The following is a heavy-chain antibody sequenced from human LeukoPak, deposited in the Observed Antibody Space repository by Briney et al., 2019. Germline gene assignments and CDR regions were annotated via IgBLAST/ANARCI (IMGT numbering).Heavy chain of an antibody. CDR1: GGSISSYY. J-gene: IGHJ4*02. CDR3: ARAGGYGSGSYDY. Sequence: SETLSLTCTVSGGSISSYYWSWIRQPPGKGLEWIGYIYYSGSTNYSPSLKSRVTISVDTSKNQFSLKLSSVTAADTAVYYCARAGGYGSGSYDYWGQGTLVTVSS. V-gene: IGHV4-59*01. D-gene: IGHD3-10*01. CDR2: IYYSGST.